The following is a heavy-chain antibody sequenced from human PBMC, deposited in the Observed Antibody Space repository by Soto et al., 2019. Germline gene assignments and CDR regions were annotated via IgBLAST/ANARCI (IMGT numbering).Heavy chain of an antibody. CDR1: GYTFTTYR. Sequence: GASVKVSCKASGYTFTTYRIHWVRQAPGQGLEWMGVINPSDGGTTYAQKFQGRVTMTRDTSTSTVYMDLSSLRSDDTAVYHCARALVWDIHDYWGQGTRVTVSS. V-gene: IGHV1-46*03. CDR3: ARALVWDIHDY. CDR2: INPSDGGT. J-gene: IGHJ4*02. D-gene: IGHD1-26*01.